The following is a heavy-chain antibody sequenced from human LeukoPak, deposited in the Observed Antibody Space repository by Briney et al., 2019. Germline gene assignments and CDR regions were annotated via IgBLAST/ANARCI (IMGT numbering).Heavy chain of an antibody. J-gene: IGHJ3*02. CDR1: GYSISSGYY. Sequence: SETLSLTCTVSGYSISSGYYWGWVRQPPGKGLEWIGTVYHSGSTYYNPSLRSRVTISVDTSRNQFSLKLNSVTAADTAVYYCAKSNGYGLVDIWGQGTMVTVSS. V-gene: IGHV4-38-2*02. CDR3: AKSNGYGLVDI. D-gene: IGHD3-10*01. CDR2: VYHSGST.